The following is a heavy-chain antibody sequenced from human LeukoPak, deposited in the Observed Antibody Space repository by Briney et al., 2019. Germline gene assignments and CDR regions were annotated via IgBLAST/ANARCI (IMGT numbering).Heavy chain of an antibody. CDR3: TTDLNNDLKTFGVVKAFDI. D-gene: IGHD3-3*01. J-gene: IGHJ3*02. CDR2: IKSKTDGGTT. V-gene: IGHV3-15*01. Sequence: PGGSLRLSCAASGFTYSNALMSGVRQAPGKGLEWVGHIKSKTDGGTTDYAAPVKGRFTISRDDSKNTLYLQMNSLKTEDTAVYYCTTDLNNDLKTFGVVKAFDIWGQGTMVTVSS. CDR1: GFTYSNAL.